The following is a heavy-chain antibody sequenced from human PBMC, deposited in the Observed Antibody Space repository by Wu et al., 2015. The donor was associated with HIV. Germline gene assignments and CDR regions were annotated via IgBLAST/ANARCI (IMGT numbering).Heavy chain of an antibody. V-gene: IGHV1-18*01. CDR3: ARSDKSHYSGSGRLDS. D-gene: IGHD3-10*01. J-gene: IGHJ4*02. Sequence: QVQLVQSGNEVKKPGAAVKVSCTTSGYKFTTYGISWVRQAPGQGLEWMGWIDTYNAKTNYVEILQGXITITTDITMNTVHMELRSLRSDDTAVYYCARSDKSHYSGSGRLDSWGQGTLVSVSS. CDR2: IDTYNAKT. CDR1: GYKFTTYG.